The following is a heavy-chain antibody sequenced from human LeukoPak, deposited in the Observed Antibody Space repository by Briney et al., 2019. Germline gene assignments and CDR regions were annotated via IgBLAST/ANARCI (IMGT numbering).Heavy chain of an antibody. CDR3: ARGTVYSGYDRLGPPHAFDI. CDR1: GGSFSGYY. Sequence: KPSETLSLTCAVYGGSFSGYYWSWIRQPPGKGLEWIGEINHSGSTNYNPSLKSRVTISVDTSKNQFSLKLSSVPAADTAVYYCARGTVYSGYDRLGPPHAFDIWGQGTMVTISS. D-gene: IGHD5-12*01. V-gene: IGHV4-34*01. J-gene: IGHJ3*02. CDR2: INHSGST.